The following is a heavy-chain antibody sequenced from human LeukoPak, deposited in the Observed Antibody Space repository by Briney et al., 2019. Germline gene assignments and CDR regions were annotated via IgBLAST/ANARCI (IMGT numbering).Heavy chain of an antibody. CDR1: GFTFSSYG. CDR2: IRYDGSNK. V-gene: IGHV3-30*02. Sequence: PGGSLRLSCAASGFTFSSYGMHWVRQAPGKGLEWVAFIRYDGSNKYYADSVKGRFTISRDNSKNTLYLQMNSLRAEDTAVYYCAKAHPMVRGAPFNGGVDYWGQGTLVTVSS. D-gene: IGHD3-10*01. J-gene: IGHJ4*02. CDR3: AKAHPMVRGAPFNGGVDY.